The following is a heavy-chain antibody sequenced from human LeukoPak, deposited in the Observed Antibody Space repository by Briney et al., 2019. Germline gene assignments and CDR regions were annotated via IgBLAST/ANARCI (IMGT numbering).Heavy chain of an antibody. J-gene: IGHJ4*02. D-gene: IGHD3-3*01. Sequence: PGGSLRLSCAASGFTFSSYGMHWVRQAPGKGLEWVAFIRYDGSNKYYADSVKGRFTISRDNSKNTLYLQMNSLRAEDTAVYYCATLRFLEWSYDYWGQGTLVTVSS. V-gene: IGHV3-30*02. CDR3: ATLRFLEWSYDY. CDR1: GFTFSSYG. CDR2: IRYDGSNK.